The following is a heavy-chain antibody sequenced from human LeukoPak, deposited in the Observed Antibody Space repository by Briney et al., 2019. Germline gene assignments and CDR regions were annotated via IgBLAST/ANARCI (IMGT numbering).Heavy chain of an antibody. Sequence: GGFLRLSCAASGFTFSSYAMSWVRQAPGKGLEWVSAISGSGGSTYYADSVKGRFTISRDNSKNTLYLQMNSLRAEDTAVYYCAKDSDYDILTGYYHDYWGQGTLVTVSS. V-gene: IGHV3-23*01. J-gene: IGHJ4*02. D-gene: IGHD3-9*01. CDR2: ISGSGGST. CDR3: AKDSDYDILTGYYHDY. CDR1: GFTFSSYA.